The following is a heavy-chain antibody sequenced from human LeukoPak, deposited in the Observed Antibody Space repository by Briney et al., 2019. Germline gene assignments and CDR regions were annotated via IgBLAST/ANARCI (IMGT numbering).Heavy chain of an antibody. D-gene: IGHD5-18*01. Sequence: GGSLRLSCAASGFTFSSYAMHWVRQAPGKGLEWVAVISYDGSNKYYADSVKGRFTISRDNSKNTLYLQMNSLRAEDTAVYYCAKTDTAMAYYFDYWGQGTLVTVSS. CDR3: AKTDTAMAYYFDY. V-gene: IGHV3-30-3*01. J-gene: IGHJ4*02. CDR1: GFTFSSYA. CDR2: ISYDGSNK.